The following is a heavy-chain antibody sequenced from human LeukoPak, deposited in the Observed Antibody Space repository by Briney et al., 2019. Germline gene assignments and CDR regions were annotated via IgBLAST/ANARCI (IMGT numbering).Heavy chain of an antibody. CDR2: INHSGST. V-gene: IGHV4-34*01. Sequence: SETLSLTCAVYGGSFSGYYWSWIRQPPGKGLEWIGEINHSGSTNYNPSLKSRVTLSVDTSKNQFSLKLSSVTAADTAVYYCARGPNFWSGYWKKYYFDYWGQGTLVTVSS. J-gene: IGHJ4*02. CDR3: ARGPNFWSGYWKKYYFDY. D-gene: IGHD3-3*01. CDR1: GGSFSGYY.